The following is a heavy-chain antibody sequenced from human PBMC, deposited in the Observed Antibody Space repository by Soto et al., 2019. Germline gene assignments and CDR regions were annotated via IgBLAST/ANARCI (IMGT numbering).Heavy chain of an antibody. D-gene: IGHD3-10*01. CDR2: VFYSGAT. V-gene: IGHV4-30-4*01. Sequence: QVQLKESGPGLVKPSETLSLTCNVSGGPIKTGDYYWNWIRQPPGKGLEWIGYVFYSGATNYSPSLKSRAVISMDTYNNQFPLTLTSVTAAHTAVYYCARAGFSYGHLLFWGQGIRVTVST. CDR3: ARAGFSYGHLLF. J-gene: IGHJ4*02. CDR1: GGPIKTGDYY.